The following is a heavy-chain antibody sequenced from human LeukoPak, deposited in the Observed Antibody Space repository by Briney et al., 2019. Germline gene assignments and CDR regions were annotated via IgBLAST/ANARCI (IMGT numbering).Heavy chain of an antibody. V-gene: IGHV2-5*01. D-gene: IGHD3-22*01. CDR1: GFSLSTSGVG. CDR3: AHATSTYYHDSSGYCRFNY. CDR2: IYWNDDK. J-gene: IGHJ4*02. Sequence: SGPTLVNPTQTLTLTCTFSGFSLSTSGVGVGWIRQPPGKALEWLALIYWNDDKGYSPSLKSRLTITKDTSKNQVVLTMTNMDPVDTATYYCAHATSTYYHDSSGYCRFNYWGQGTLVTVSP.